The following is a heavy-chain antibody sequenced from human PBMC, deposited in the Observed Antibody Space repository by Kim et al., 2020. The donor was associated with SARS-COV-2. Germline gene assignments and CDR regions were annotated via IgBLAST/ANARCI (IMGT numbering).Heavy chain of an antibody. D-gene: IGHD5-18*01. V-gene: IGHV3-21*01. J-gene: IGHJ4*02. Sequence: GGSLRLSCAASGFTFSSYSMNWVRQAPGKGLGWVSSISSSSSYIYYADSVKGRFTISRDNAKNSLYLQMNSLRAEDTAVYYCARDYSYGSRGFDYWGQGTLVTVSS. CDR3: ARDYSYGSRGFDY. CDR1: GFTFSSYS. CDR2: ISSSSSYI.